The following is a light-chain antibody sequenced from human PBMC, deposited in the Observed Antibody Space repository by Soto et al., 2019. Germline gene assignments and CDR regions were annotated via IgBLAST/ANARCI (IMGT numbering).Light chain of an antibody. CDR3: QQYNEWPLT. CDR2: HAS. CDR1: QSVSNN. Sequence: EIVMTQSPATLSVSPGERAILSCRASQSVSNNLAWYQQKPGQAPSLLIYHASTRASGIPARFSGSGSGTEFTLTISSLQSEDFAVYYCQQYNEWPLTFGGGTKVESK. J-gene: IGKJ4*01. V-gene: IGKV3-15*01.